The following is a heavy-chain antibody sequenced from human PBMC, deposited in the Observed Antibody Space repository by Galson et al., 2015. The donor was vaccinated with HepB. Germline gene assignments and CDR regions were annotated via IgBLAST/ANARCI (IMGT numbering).Heavy chain of an antibody. J-gene: IGHJ4*02. D-gene: IGHD6-6*01. V-gene: IGHV3-30*18. CDR1: GFTFSRYA. CDR2: ISYDGSNE. Sequence: SLRLSCAASGFTFSRYAMHWVRQAPGKGLEWVAIISYDGSNENYADSVRGRSTISRDNSRATLYVQMDSLKTEDTAVYYCAKRDVAYRSSSGGFDYWGQGTLVTVSS. CDR3: AKRDVAYRSSSGGFDY.